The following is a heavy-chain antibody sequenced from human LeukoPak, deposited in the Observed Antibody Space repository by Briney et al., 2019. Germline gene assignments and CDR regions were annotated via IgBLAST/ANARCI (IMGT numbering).Heavy chain of an antibody. CDR1: GFTFSSYS. V-gene: IGHV3-48*01. D-gene: IGHD3-22*01. Sequence: QPGGCLRLSCAASGFTFSSYSMNWVRQAPGKGLEWVSYIISSSSTIYYADSVKGRFTISRDNAKNTLYLQMNSLRAEDTAVYYCARDSRYYYDSSGYFRAFDIWGQGTMVTVSS. CDR3: ARDSRYYYDSSGYFRAFDI. CDR2: IISSSSTI. J-gene: IGHJ3*02.